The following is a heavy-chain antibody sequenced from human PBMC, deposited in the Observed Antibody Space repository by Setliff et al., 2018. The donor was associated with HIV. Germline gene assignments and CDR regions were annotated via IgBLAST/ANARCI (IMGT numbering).Heavy chain of an antibody. D-gene: IGHD1-26*01. CDR2: IYSSGST. CDR3: ARRMSSGSYYDY. J-gene: IGHJ4*02. Sequence: SETLSLTCTVSGGSISNYYWSWIRQPPGKGLEWIGHIYSSGSTNYNPSLKSRVTISVDTSKNQISLKLSSVTAADTAMYYCARRMSSGSYYDYWGQGTLVTVSS. V-gene: IGHV4-59*08. CDR1: GGSISNYY.